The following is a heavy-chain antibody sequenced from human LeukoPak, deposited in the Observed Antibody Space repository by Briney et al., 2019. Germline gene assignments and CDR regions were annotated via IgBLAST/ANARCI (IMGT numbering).Heavy chain of an antibody. V-gene: IGHV1-69*04. D-gene: IGHD5-12*01. CDR1: GGTFSSYA. CDR3: ARAARGYRGYGYAFDI. J-gene: IGHJ3*02. Sequence: ASVKVSCKASGGTFSSYAISWVRQAPGQGLEWMGRIIPILGIANYAQKFQGRVTITADKSTSTAYMELSSLRSEDTAVYYCARAARGYRGYGYAFDIWGQGTMVTVSS. CDR2: IIPILGIA.